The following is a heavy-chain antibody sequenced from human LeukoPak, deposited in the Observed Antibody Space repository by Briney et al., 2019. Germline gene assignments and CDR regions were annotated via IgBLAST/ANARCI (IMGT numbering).Heavy chain of an antibody. D-gene: IGHD2-21*01. CDR1: DDSISSSTYY. CDR2: LYYSGKT. CDR3: ASLCWLAYHFDY. J-gene: IGHJ4*02. Sequence: SDTLSLTCIISDDSISSSTYYWGWIRQPPGKGLEWIGTLYYSGKTYYNPSLKSRVTISVDTSKNQFSLKLSSVTAADTAVYYCASLCWLAYHFDYWGQGTLVTVSS. V-gene: IGHV4-39*01.